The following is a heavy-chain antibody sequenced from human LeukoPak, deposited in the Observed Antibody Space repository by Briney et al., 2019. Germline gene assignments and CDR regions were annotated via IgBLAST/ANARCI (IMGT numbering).Heavy chain of an antibody. J-gene: IGHJ6*03. Sequence: ASVKVSCKASGHTFTGYYMHWVRQAPGQGLEWMGWIDPNSGGTNYAQKFQGRVTMTRDTSISTAYMELSRLRSDDTAVYYCARVAGTTRDYYYMDVWGKGTTVTVSS. D-gene: IGHD1-1*01. CDR3: ARVAGTTRDYYYMDV. V-gene: IGHV1-2*02. CDR1: GHTFTGYY. CDR2: IDPNSGGT.